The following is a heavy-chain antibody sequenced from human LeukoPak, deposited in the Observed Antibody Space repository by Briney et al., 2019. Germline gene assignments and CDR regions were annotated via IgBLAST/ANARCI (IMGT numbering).Heavy chain of an antibody. CDR1: GFTFSSYS. V-gene: IGHV3-21*01. J-gene: IGHJ4*02. CDR3: ARGAYGSGSYAVD. D-gene: IGHD3-10*01. Sequence: GGSLRLSCAASGFTFSSYSMNWVRQAPGKGLEWVSSISSSSYIYYADSVKGRFTISRDNAKNSLYLQMNSLRAEDTDVYYCARGAYGSGSYAVDWGQGTLVTVSS. CDR2: ISSSSYI.